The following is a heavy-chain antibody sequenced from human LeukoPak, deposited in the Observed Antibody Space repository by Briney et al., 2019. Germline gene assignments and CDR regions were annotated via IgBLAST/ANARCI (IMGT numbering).Heavy chain of an antibody. CDR1: GGSFSGYC. J-gene: IGHJ4*02. CDR2: INHSGST. V-gene: IGHV4-34*01. D-gene: IGHD6-19*01. Sequence: SETLSLTCAVYGGSFSGYCWSWIRQPPGKGLEWIREINHSGSTNYNPSLKSRVTISVDTSKNQFSLKLSSVTAADTAVYYCARAAHIAVAGTGGVDYWGQGTLVTVSS. CDR3: ARAAHIAVAGTGGVDY.